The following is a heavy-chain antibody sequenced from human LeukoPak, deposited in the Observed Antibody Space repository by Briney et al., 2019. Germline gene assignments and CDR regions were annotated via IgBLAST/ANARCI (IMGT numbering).Heavy chain of an antibody. J-gene: IGHJ4*02. D-gene: IGHD6-19*01. CDR3: ASHTAQWLLGY. Sequence: GGSLRLSCTASGFTFSNVWMSWVRQAPGKGLEWVGRIISNSGGGTTDYAAPVKGRFTISRDDSTNTVYLQMNGLKIEDTAVYYCASHTAQWLLGYWGQGTLVTVSS. CDR1: GFTFSNVW. CDR2: IISNSGGGTT. V-gene: IGHV3-15*01.